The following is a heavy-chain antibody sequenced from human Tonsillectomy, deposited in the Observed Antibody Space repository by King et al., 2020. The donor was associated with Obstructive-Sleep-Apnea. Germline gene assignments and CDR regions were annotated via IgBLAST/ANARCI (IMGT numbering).Heavy chain of an antibody. Sequence: QLQESGPGLVKPSETLSLTCYVSGGSINNSRNYWGWIRQPPGKGLEWIGSIYYSGSTFYNPSLKSRVTISVDTSKNQFSLKLNSVTAADTAVYSCARHWGQPDYWGQRILVTVSS. J-gene: IGHJ4*02. CDR1: GGSINNSRNY. V-gene: IGHV4-39*07. CDR3: ARHWGQPDY. CDR2: IYYSGST. D-gene: IGHD3-16*01.